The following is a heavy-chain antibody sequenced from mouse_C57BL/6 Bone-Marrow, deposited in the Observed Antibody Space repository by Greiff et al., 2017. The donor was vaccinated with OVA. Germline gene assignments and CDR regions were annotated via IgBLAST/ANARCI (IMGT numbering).Heavy chain of an antibody. CDR3: ARRGIYYGTDYFDY. J-gene: IGHJ2*01. Sequence: QVQLKQPGAELVKPGASVKLSCKASGYTFTSYWMHWVKQRPGQGLEWIGMIHPNSGSTNYNEKFKSKATLTVDKSSSTAYMQLSSLTSEDSAVYYCARRGIYYGTDYFDYWGQGTTLTVSS. CDR2: IHPNSGST. V-gene: IGHV1-64*01. CDR1: GYTFTSYW. D-gene: IGHD2-1*01.